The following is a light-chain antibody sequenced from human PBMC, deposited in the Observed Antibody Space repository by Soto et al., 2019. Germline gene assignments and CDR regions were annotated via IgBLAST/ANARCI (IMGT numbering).Light chain of an antibody. CDR3: KQYDNLPGLT. J-gene: IGKJ4*01. V-gene: IGKV1-33*01. CDR1: QDISNY. CDR2: DAS. Sequence: DIQMTQSPSSLSASVGDRVTITCQASQDISNYLNWYQQKPGKAPKLLIYDASNLETGVPSMFSGSGSGTDFTYTISSLQPEDIVTYYCKQYDNLPGLTFGGGTKVEIK.